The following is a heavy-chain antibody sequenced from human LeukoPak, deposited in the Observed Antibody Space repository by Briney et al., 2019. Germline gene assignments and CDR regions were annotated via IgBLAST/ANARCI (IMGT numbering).Heavy chain of an antibody. Sequence: GESLKISCKGSGYSLTSYWIAWVRQMPGKGLEWMGIIYPDDSETRYSPSFQGQVTVSADKSISTAYLQWSSLKASDTAMYYCARRDCSTSSCPFDYWGQGSLVTVSS. CDR1: GYSLTSYW. J-gene: IGHJ4*02. CDR3: ARRDCSTSSCPFDY. V-gene: IGHV5-51*01. CDR2: IYPDDSET. D-gene: IGHD2-2*01.